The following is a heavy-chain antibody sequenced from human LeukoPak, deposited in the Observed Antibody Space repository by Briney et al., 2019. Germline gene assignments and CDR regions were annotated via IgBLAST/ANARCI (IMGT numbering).Heavy chain of an antibody. J-gene: IGHJ4*02. V-gene: IGHV3-9*01. CDR1: GFTFDDDA. CDR2: ISWNSGSI. D-gene: IGHD5-12*01. CDR3: AKDLVLSGYDLTFDY. Sequence: PGRSLRLSCAASGFTFDDDAMHWGRQAPGKGLEWGSGISWNSGSIGYADSVKGRFTISRDNAKNSLYLQMNSLRAEDTALYYCAKDLVLSGYDLTFDYWGQGTLVTVSS.